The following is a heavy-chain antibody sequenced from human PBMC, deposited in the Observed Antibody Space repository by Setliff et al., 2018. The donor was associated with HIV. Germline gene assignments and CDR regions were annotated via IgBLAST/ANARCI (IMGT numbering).Heavy chain of an antibody. CDR1: GGSFSNYY. V-gene: IGHV4-34*01. Sequence: SETLSLTCTVYGGSFSNYYTNWIRQPPGKGLEWIGEITPSGDTNYIPSLKSRVTISGDTSKNQVSLRLSSVTAADTAVYYCARLGSHCKNAFCPPYWGQGTLVTVSS. J-gene: IGHJ4*02. D-gene: IGHD2-15*01. CDR2: ITPSGDT. CDR3: ARLGSHCKNAFCPPY.